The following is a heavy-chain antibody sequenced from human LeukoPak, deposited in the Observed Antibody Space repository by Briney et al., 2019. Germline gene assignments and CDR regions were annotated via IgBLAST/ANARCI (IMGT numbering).Heavy chain of an antibody. Sequence: PGGSLRLSCAASGFTFSDYWMHWVRQAPGKGLEWVAVIWYDGSNKYYADSVKGRFTISRDNSKNTLYLQMNSLRAEDTAVYYCAKDSKGHQAWIQLWSNYYYYGMDVWGQGTTVTVSS. CDR2: IWYDGSNK. J-gene: IGHJ6*02. V-gene: IGHV3-33*06. CDR1: GFTFSDYW. CDR3: AKDSKGHQAWIQLWSNYYYYGMDV. D-gene: IGHD5-18*01.